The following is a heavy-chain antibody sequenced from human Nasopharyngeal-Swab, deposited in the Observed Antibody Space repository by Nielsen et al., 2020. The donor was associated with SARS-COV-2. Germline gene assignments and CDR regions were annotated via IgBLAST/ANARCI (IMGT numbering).Heavy chain of an antibody. D-gene: IGHD3-16*02. J-gene: IGHJ4*02. CDR2: IFSNDEK. V-gene: IGHV2-26*01. Sequence: RQASGKALEWLAHIFSNDEKSYSTSLKSRLTISKDTSKSQVVLTMTNMDPVDTATYYCARIDYDYVWGSYRYTGGYFDYWGQGTLVTVSS. CDR3: ARIDYDYVWGSYRYTGGYFDY.